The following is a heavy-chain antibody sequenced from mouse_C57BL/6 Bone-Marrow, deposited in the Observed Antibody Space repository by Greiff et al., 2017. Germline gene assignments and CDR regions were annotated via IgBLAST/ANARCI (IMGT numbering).Heavy chain of an antibody. D-gene: IGHD2-1*01. J-gene: IGHJ3*01. CDR3: ARYRGNYWFAY. Sequence: LQESGAELARPGASVKLSCKASGYTFTSYGISWVKQRTGQGLEWIGEIYPRSGNTYYNEKFKGKATLTADKSSSTAYMELRSLTSEDSAVYFCARYRGNYWFAYWGQGTLVTVSA. V-gene: IGHV1-81*01. CDR2: IYPRSGNT. CDR1: GYTFTSYG.